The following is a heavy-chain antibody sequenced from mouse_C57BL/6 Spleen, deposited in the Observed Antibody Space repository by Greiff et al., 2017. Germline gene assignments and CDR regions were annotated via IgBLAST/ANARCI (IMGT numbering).Heavy chain of an antibody. Sequence: EVKLQESGGGLVQPGGSMKLSCVASGFTFSNYWMNWVRQSPEKGLEWIAQIRLKSDSYATHFAESVKGRFTISRDDSKSSVYLQMNNLRAEDTGIYYCTEWTGTSDFDYWGQGTTLTVSS. CDR3: TEWTGTSDFDY. CDR1: GFTFSNYW. V-gene: IGHV6-3*01. J-gene: IGHJ2*01. CDR2: IRLKSDSYAT. D-gene: IGHD4-1*01.